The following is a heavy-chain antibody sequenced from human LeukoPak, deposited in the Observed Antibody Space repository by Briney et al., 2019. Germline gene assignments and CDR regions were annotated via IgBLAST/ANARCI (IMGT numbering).Heavy chain of an antibody. J-gene: IGHJ6*03. D-gene: IGHD3-10*01. Sequence: PGGSLRLSCAASGFTFSSYSMNWVRQAPRKGLEWVSSISSSRSYIYYADSVRGRFTISRDNAKNSLYLQMNSLRAEDTAVYYCARGVVTMVRGVILYYYYYMDVWGKGTTVTVSS. CDR3: ARGVVTMVRGVILYYYYYMDV. CDR1: GFTFSSYS. CDR2: ISSSRSYI. V-gene: IGHV3-21*01.